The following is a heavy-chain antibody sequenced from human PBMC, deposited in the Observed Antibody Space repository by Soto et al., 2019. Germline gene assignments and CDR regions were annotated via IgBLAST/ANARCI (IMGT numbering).Heavy chain of an antibody. CDR1: GFNFNIAW. CDR2: IKSKGGGETT. V-gene: IGHV3-15*01. D-gene: IGHD2-15*01. J-gene: IGHJ3*02. CDR3: THVVALPLNDAFDI. Sequence: EGQLVESGGGLVEPGGSLRLSCAASGFNFNIAWMNWVRQAPGKGLEWLGRIKSKGGGETTDYAAFVKGRFTISRDDSKKSLYLQMNSLESEDTAVYFCTHVVALPLNDAFDIWGQGTIVTVSS.